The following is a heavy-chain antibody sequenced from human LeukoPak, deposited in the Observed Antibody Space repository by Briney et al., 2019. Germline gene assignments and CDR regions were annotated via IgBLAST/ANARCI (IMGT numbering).Heavy chain of an antibody. CDR1: GGSLSSHY. Sequence: SETLSLTCTVSGGSLSSHYWTWIRQPPGKGLEWIGFIYYTGSTNYNPSLKSRVTISVDTSKDQFSPKLTSVTAADTAVYYCAKDMVAGNYYYYGMDVWGQGTTVTVSS. J-gene: IGHJ6*02. D-gene: IGHD6-19*01. V-gene: IGHV4-59*11. CDR3: AKDMVAGNYYYYGMDV. CDR2: IYYTGST.